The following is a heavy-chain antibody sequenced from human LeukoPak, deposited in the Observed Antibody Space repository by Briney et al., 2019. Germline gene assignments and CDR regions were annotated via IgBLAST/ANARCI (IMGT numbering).Heavy chain of an antibody. V-gene: IGHV3-23*01. CDR2: ISGSGNSA. CDR3: AKIFGLGRSFYVWDH. Sequence: HPGGSLRLSCAASGFSFSSYAMSWVRQAPGKGLEWVSAISGSGNSAYYADSVKGRFTISRDNSKNTLYLQMNSLRAEDTAVYFCAKIFGLGRSFYVWDHWGQGTLVTVSS. J-gene: IGHJ4*02. D-gene: IGHD1-26*01. CDR1: GFSFSSYA.